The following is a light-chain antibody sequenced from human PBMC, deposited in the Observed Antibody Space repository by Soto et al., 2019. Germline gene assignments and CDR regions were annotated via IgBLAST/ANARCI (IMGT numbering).Light chain of an antibody. CDR3: AAWDDSLNGYV. CDR1: SSNIGSNT. Sequence: QSVLTQPPPPSGTPGQRVTISCSGSSSNIGSNTVNWYQQLPGTAPKLLIYSNNQRPSGVPDRFSGSKSGTPASLAISGLQSEDEADYYCAAWDDSLNGYVFGTGTKVTVL. J-gene: IGLJ1*01. CDR2: SNN. V-gene: IGLV1-44*01.